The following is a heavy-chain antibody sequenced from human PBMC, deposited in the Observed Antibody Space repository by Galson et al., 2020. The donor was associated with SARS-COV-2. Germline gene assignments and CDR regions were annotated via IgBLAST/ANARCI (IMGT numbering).Heavy chain of an antibody. Sequence: GESLKISCAASGFTFSRYALAWVRQAPGKGLEWVSGISGGGGSTYYVDSVKGRFTISRDTSQNTVHLQMSSLRAEDTAVYYCAKDRGNDYGDQLDFWGQGTLVTVSS. CDR1: GFTFSRYA. CDR3: AKDRGNDYGDQLDF. V-gene: IGHV3-23*01. D-gene: IGHD4-17*01. CDR2: ISGGGGST. J-gene: IGHJ4*02.